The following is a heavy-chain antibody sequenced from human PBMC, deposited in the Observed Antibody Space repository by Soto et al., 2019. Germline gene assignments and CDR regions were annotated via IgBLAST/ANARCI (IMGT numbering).Heavy chain of an antibody. Sequence: EAQLVESGGGLVQPGGSLRLSCAVSGFTFSDHYMDWVRQAPGKGLEWVGRIRNRANSYTTEYAASVKGRFTISRDDSKNSLYRQMNSLKTEDTAVYYCGRRGTSGSVGLDYWGQGTLVTVSS. CDR1: GFTFSDHY. D-gene: IGHD1-26*01. CDR3: GRRGTSGSVGLDY. J-gene: IGHJ4*02. V-gene: IGHV3-72*01. CDR2: IRNRANSYTT.